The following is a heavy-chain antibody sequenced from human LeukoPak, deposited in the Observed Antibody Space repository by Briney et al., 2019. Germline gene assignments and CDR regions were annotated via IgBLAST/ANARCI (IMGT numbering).Heavy chain of an antibody. CDR3: ASPSGSYSGSYYFDY. D-gene: IGHD1-26*01. Sequence: GGSLRLSCAASGFTFSSYAMSWVRQAPGKGLEWISATSGSGGSTYYADSVKGRFTISRDNSKNTLYLQMNSLRAEDTAVYYCASPSGSYSGSYYFDYWGQGTLVTVSS. CDR2: TSGSGGST. J-gene: IGHJ4*02. V-gene: IGHV3-23*01. CDR1: GFTFSSYA.